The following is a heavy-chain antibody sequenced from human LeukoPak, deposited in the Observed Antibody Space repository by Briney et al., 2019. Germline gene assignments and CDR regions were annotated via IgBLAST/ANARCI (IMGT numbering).Heavy chain of an antibody. V-gene: IGHV3-11*06. Sequence: GGSLRLSCAASGFTFSDYYMSWIRQAPGKGLEWVSYISSSSSYTNYADSVKGRFTISRDNAKNSLYLQMNSLRDEDTAVYYCARVSITGTTYNHFDNWGQGTLVTVSS. D-gene: IGHD1-20*01. CDR2: ISSSSSYT. J-gene: IGHJ4*02. CDR3: ARVSITGTTYNHFDN. CDR1: GFTFSDYY.